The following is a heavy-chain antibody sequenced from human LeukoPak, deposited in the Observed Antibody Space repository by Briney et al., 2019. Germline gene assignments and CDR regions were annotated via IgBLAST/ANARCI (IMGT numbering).Heavy chain of an antibody. V-gene: IGHV1-69*06. D-gene: IGHD3-10*01. CDR1: GGTFSSYA. CDR3: ARAPMVRGVIITQNYFDY. J-gene: IGHJ4*02. CDR2: IIPIFGTA. Sequence: SVKVSCKASGGTFSSYAISWVRQAPRQGLEWMGGIIPIFGTANYAQKFQGRVTITADKSTSTAYMELSSLRSEDTAVYYCARAPMVRGVIITQNYFDYWGQGTLVTVSS.